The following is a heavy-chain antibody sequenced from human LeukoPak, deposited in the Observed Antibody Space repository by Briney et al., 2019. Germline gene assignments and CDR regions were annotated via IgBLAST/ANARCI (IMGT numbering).Heavy chain of an antibody. Sequence: SETLSLTCTVSGGSISSGGYYWSWIRQHPGKGLEWIGYIYYSGSTYYNPSLKSRVTISVDTSKNQFSLELSSVTAADTAVYYCARSQFPRSGYYGFDPWGQGTLVTVSS. J-gene: IGHJ5*02. CDR3: ARSQFPRSGYYGFDP. CDR2: IYYSGST. V-gene: IGHV4-31*03. CDR1: GGSISSGGYY. D-gene: IGHD3-22*01.